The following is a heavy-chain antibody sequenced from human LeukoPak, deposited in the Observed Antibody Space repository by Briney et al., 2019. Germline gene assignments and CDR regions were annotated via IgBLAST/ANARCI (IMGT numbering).Heavy chain of an antibody. CDR3: ARGVYSYGYALGY. CDR1: GGSFSGYY. D-gene: IGHD5-18*01. CDR2: INHSGST. Sequence: SETLSLTCAVYGGSFSGYYWSWIRQPPGKGLEWIGEINHSGSTNYNPSLKSRVAISVDTSKNQFSLKLSSVTAADTAVYYCARGVYSYGYALGYWGQGNLVTVSS. J-gene: IGHJ4*02. V-gene: IGHV4-34*01.